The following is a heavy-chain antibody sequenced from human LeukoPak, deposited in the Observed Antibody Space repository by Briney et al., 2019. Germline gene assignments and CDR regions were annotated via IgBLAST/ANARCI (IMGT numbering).Heavy chain of an antibody. CDR1: GGSLRSFSYF. Sequence: SETLSLTCSVSGGSLRSFSYFWGWIRLPPGKGLEWIGSVSNSGSTYYNPSLKSRVTISVDTSKNQFSLKLSSVTAADTAVYYCAVEMAAYFDYWGQGTLVTVSS. J-gene: IGHJ4*02. CDR2: VSNSGST. D-gene: IGHD5-24*01. V-gene: IGHV4-39*01. CDR3: AVEMAAYFDY.